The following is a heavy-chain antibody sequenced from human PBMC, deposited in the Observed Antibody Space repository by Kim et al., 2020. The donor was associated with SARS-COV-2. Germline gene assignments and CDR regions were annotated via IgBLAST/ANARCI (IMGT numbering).Heavy chain of an antibody. Sequence: SVKVSCKASGGTFSSYAISWVRQAPGQGLEWMGGIIPIFGTANYAQKFQGRVTITADESTSTAYMELSSLRSEDTAVYYCASDRECSGGSCYSGANDYWGQGTLVTVSS. D-gene: IGHD2-15*01. CDR1: GGTFSSYA. J-gene: IGHJ4*02. V-gene: IGHV1-69*13. CDR2: IIPIFGTA. CDR3: ASDRECSGGSCYSGANDY.